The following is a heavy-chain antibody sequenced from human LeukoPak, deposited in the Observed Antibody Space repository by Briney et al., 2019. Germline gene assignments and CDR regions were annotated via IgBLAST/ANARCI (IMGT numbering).Heavy chain of an antibody. J-gene: IGHJ3*02. Sequence: ASAKVSSKPSGYTFTNYGITCVPQAPGQGLEWMGWISPYKGDRNYAQNLQGRLTMTTDTSTSTAYMEVRSLRSEDTAVYYCARDLEGITMIVVSHDAFDIWGQGTMVTVSS. CDR3: ARDLEGITMIVVSHDAFDI. CDR2: ISPYKGDR. D-gene: IGHD3-22*01. CDR1: GYTFTNYG. V-gene: IGHV1-18*01.